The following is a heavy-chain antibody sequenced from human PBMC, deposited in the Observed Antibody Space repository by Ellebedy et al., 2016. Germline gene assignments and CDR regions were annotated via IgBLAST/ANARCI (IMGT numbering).Heavy chain of an antibody. CDR1: GFAFSTHS. Sequence: GGSLRLSXTASGFAFSTHSMTWVRQAPGQGLEWVSSISPNSAYIYYADSVEGRFTISRNNAKNSLFLQLNSLRAEDTAVYYCIYCGNPTCIHYGLDAWGQGTTVTVSS. D-gene: IGHD2-21*01. J-gene: IGHJ6*02. CDR2: ISPNSAYI. V-gene: IGHV3-21*06. CDR3: IYCGNPTCIHYGLDA.